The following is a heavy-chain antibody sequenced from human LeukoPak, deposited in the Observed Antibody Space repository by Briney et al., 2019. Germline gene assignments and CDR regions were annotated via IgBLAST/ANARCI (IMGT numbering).Heavy chain of an antibody. CDR2: INGADYST. CDR3: TSANPTPRGINFDS. D-gene: IGHD3-10*01. V-gene: IGHV3-23*01. Sequence: SCKASGYTFRTSAMSWVRQAPGKGLQWVSSINGADYSTYYADSMKGRFTISRDSSKNILYLQMNSLRTDDTAIYYCTSANPTPRGINFDSWGQGTLVTVSS. CDR1: GYTFRTSA. J-gene: IGHJ4*02.